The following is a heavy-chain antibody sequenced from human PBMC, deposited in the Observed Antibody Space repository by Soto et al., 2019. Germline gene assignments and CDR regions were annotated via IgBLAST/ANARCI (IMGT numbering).Heavy chain of an antibody. CDR1: GDTFSSYT. Sequence: QVQLVQSGAEVKKPGSSVKVSCKASGDTFSSYTVNWVRQTPGQGLEWMGRIIPILDIPNYTQNFQGRLTITADQSTRTAYMELSSLRSDDTAIYYCVLQARVAPATTFDYWGQGTLVTVSS. V-gene: IGHV1-69*02. CDR3: VLQARVAPATTFDY. CDR2: IIPILDIP. D-gene: IGHD1-26*01. J-gene: IGHJ4*02.